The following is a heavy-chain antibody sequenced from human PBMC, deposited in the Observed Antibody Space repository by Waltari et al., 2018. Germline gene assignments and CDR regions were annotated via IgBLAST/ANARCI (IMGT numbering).Heavy chain of an antibody. D-gene: IGHD3-16*01. CDR1: GYSFTNYR. CDR3: GRGRAVDLIDY. CDR2: SYPGDSDT. Sequence: EVQLVQSGAEVKKPGECLKISCEASGYSFTNYRIGWVRQMPGKGLEWMAISYPGDSDTRDSPSVQGQVTISAYKAISTAYLQWGSLKASDTAMYYCGRGRAVDLIDYWSQGTLVTVSS. J-gene: IGHJ4*02. V-gene: IGHV5-51*01.